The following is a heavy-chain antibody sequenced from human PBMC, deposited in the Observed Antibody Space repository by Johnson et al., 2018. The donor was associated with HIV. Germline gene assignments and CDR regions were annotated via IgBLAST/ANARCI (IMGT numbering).Heavy chain of an antibody. D-gene: IGHD1-26*01. Sequence: VQLVESGGGLVQPGGSLRLSCAASGFTVSSNYMSWVRPAPGKGLEWVSVLHSGGSTSYADSVKGRFTISRDNSNNTLHLQMNSLRPEDTAVYYCARDLARRGGAAFDIWGQGTMVTVSS. J-gene: IGHJ3*02. CDR1: GFTVSSNY. CDR3: ARDLARRGGAAFDI. V-gene: IGHV3-66*01. CDR2: LHSGGST.